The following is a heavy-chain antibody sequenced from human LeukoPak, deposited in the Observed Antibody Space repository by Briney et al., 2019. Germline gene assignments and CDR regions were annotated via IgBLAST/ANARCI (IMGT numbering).Heavy chain of an antibody. V-gene: IGHV1-69*05. D-gene: IGHD6-13*01. CDR3: ARVPSIAAGGPLDP. CDR1: GGTFSSYA. CDR2: IIPIFGTA. J-gene: IGHJ5*02. Sequence: SVKVSCKTSGGTFSSYAISWVRQAPGQGLEWMGGIIPIFGTANYAQKFQGRVTITTDESTSTAYMELSSLRSEDTAVYYCARVPSIAAGGPLDPWGQGTLVTVSS.